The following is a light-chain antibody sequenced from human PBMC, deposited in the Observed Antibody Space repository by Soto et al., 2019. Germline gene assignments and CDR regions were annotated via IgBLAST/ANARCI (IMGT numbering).Light chain of an antibody. CDR2: DAS. J-gene: IGKJ1*01. CDR1: QSVSSY. V-gene: IGKV3-11*01. CDR3: QQYNGYSTWT. Sequence: EIVLTQSPATLSLSPGERATLSCRASQSVSSYLAWYQQKPGQAPRLLIYDASNRATGIPARFSGSGSGTDFTLTISSLQPEDFATYYCQQYNGYSTWTFGQGTKVDI.